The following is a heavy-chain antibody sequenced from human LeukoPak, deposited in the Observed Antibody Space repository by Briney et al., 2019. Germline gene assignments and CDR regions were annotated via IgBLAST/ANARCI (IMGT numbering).Heavy chain of an antibody. J-gene: IGHJ4*02. Sequence: ASVKVSCKASGYTFTSYGISWVRQAPGEGLEWMGWTSAYTGNTNYAQKLQGRVTMTTDTSTSTAYMELRSLRSDDTAVYYCAREVSTLFDYWGQGTLVTVSS. CDR3: AREVSTLFDY. D-gene: IGHD5/OR15-5a*01. V-gene: IGHV1-18*01. CDR2: TSAYTGNT. CDR1: GYTFTSYG.